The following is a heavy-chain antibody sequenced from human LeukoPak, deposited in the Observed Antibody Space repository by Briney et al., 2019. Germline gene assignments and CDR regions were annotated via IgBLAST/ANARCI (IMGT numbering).Heavy chain of an antibody. D-gene: IGHD1-1*01. J-gene: IGHJ2*01. V-gene: IGHV1-2*02. CDR2: INPNSGGT. CDR3: ARHPGKVPNDWYFDL. Sequence: GASVKVSFKASGYTFTGYYMHWVRQAPGQGLEWMGWINPNSGGTNYAQKFQGRVTMTRDTSITTAYMELSRLSSDDTAVYYCARHPGKVPNDWYFDLWGRGTLVTVSS. CDR1: GYTFTGYY.